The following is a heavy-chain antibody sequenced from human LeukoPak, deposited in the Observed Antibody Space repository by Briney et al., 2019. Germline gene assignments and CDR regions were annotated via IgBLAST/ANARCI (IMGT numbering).Heavy chain of an antibody. CDR1: GGSFSGYY. CDR3: ARSKQLVRYYYYMDV. J-gene: IGHJ6*03. V-gene: IGHV4-34*01. CDR2: INHSGST. D-gene: IGHD6-13*01. Sequence: SETLSLTCAVYGGSFSGYYWSWIRQPPGKGLEWIGEINHSGSTNYNPSLKSRVTISVDTSKNQFSLKLSSVTAADTAVYYCARSKQLVRYYYYMDVWGQGTTVTVSS.